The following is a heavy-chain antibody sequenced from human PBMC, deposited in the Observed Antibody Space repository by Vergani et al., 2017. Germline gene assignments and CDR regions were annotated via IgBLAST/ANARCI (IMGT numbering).Heavy chain of an antibody. CDR2: IYYSGST. J-gene: IGHJ3*02. CDR3: ARVLIVVVVAAKGLAFDI. CDR1: GGSISSSSYY. D-gene: IGHD2-15*01. V-gene: IGHV4-39*07. Sequence: QLQLQESGPGLVEPSETLSLTCTVPGGSISSSSYYWGWIRQPPGKGLEWIGSIYYSGSTYYNPSLKSRVTISVDTSKNQFSLKLSSVTAAETAVYYCARVLIVVVVAAKGLAFDIWGQGTMVTVSS.